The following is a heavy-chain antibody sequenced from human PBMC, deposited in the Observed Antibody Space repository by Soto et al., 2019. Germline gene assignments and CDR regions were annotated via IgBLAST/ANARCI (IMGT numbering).Heavy chain of an antibody. CDR1: GFAVTTNY. CDR3: ARDSRTFRTLEY. J-gene: IGHJ4*02. D-gene: IGHD2-15*01. Sequence: PGGSLRLSCAASGFAVTTNYMTWVRQAPGKGLEWVSVIYTSVSTYYADSVKGRFTISSDKSKNTLYLQMNSVRAEDTAVYFCARDSRTFRTLEYWRQGALVTVSS. V-gene: IGHV3-53*01. CDR2: IYTSVST.